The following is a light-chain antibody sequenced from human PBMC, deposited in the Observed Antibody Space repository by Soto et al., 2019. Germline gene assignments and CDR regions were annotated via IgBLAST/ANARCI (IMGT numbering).Light chain of an antibody. CDR2: EVT. V-gene: IGLV2-8*01. CDR1: SSEVGGYNY. CDR3: SAYAVSNNVI. Sequence: QSALTQPPSASGSPGQSVAISCTGTSSEVGGYNYVSWYQQHPGKAPKLMLYEVTKRPSGVPDRFSGSKSGNTASLTVSGLLAEDEADYYCSAYAVSNNVIFGGGTKLTVL. J-gene: IGLJ2*01.